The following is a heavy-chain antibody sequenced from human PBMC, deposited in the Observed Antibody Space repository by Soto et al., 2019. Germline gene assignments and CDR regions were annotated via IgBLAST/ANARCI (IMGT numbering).Heavy chain of an antibody. V-gene: IGHV4-30-4*01. Sequence: SETLSLTCTVSGGSISSGDYYWSWIRQPPGKGLEWIGYIYYSGSTYYNPSLKSRVTISVGTSKNQFSLKLSSVTAADTAVYYCARGAGAYGSGSLGMDVWGQGTTVTVSS. CDR3: ARGAGAYGSGSLGMDV. D-gene: IGHD3-10*01. CDR1: GGSISSGDYY. CDR2: IYYSGST. J-gene: IGHJ6*02.